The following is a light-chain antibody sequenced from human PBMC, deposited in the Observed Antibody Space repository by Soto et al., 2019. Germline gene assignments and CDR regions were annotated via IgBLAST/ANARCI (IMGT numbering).Light chain of an antibody. V-gene: IGLV2-14*01. Sequence: QSALTQPASVSGSPGQSITISCTGTSSDVGGYKYVSWYQQHPGKAPKVMIYEVTNRPSGVSNRFSGSKSGNTASLTISGLQAEDEADYYCSSYTSSSIYVFGSGTKVTVL. CDR2: EVT. CDR1: SSDVGGYKY. CDR3: SSYTSSSIYV. J-gene: IGLJ1*01.